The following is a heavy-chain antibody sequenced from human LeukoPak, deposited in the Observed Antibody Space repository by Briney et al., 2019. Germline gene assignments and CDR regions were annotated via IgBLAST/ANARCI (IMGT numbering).Heavy chain of an antibody. CDR1: GGSISSYY. Sequence: PSETLSLTCTVSGGSISSYYWSWIRQPPGKGLEWIGYIYYSGSTNYNPSLKSRVTISVDTSKNQFSLKLSSVTAADTAVYYCARGALGVPAAELDYWGQGTLVTVSS. J-gene: IGHJ4*02. CDR2: IYYSGST. D-gene: IGHD2-2*01. V-gene: IGHV4-59*01. CDR3: ARGALGVPAAELDY.